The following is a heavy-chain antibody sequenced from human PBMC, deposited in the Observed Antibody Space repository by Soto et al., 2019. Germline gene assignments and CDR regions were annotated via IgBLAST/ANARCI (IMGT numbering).Heavy chain of an antibody. V-gene: IGHV3-30*03. CDR2: ISDDGVSK. J-gene: IGHJ4*02. D-gene: IGHD3-10*01. CDR3: ARAYYFGSGTSYTLYY. CDR1: GFTFSNYG. Sequence: GGSLRLSXAASGFTFSNYGMHWVRQAPGKGLEWVAVISDDGVSKYYADSVQGRFTISRDNSESVVLLQMNSLRPDDTALYFCARAYYFGSGTSYTLYYWGQGTQVTVS.